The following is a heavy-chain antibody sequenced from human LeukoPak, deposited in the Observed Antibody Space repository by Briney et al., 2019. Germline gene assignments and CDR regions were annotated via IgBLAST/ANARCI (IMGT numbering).Heavy chain of an antibody. Sequence: GGSLRLSCAASGFTFSDYNMHWVRQAPGKGLEYVSAISRDGGSTYFANSVKGRFTISRDNSKNTLYLRMNSLRAEDTAVYYCARDYKLLGRLSDAFDIWGQGTMVTVSS. CDR3: ARDYKLLGRLSDAFDI. V-gene: IGHV3-64*01. CDR1: GFTFSDYN. CDR2: ISRDGGST. D-gene: IGHD7-27*01. J-gene: IGHJ3*02.